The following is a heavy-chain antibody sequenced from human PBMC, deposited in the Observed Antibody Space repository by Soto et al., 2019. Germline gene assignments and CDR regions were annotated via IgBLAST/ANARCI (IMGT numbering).Heavy chain of an antibody. J-gene: IGHJ4*02. D-gene: IGHD5-18*01. CDR1: GFSFSSYF. CDR3: ARDRRFGNGYSLGFDY. V-gene: IGHV3-30-3*01. Sequence: QVQLVESGGGVVQPGRSLRLSCVGTGFSFSSYFMHWVRQAPGKGLEWVAVVSFDGNKKYYANSVKDRFTVSRDNSKIXMYVQMNSLEPEDTAVYYCARDRRFGNGYSLGFDYWGQGALVTVSS. CDR2: VSFDGNKK.